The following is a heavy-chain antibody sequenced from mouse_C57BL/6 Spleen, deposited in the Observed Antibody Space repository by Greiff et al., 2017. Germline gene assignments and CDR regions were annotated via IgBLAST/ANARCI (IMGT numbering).Heavy chain of an antibody. CDR3: GRQELGYFDY. V-gene: IGHV10-1*01. D-gene: IGHD4-1*01. Sequence: EVQGVESGGGLVQPKGSLKLSCAASGFSFNTYAMNWVRQAPGKGLEWVARIRSKSNNYATYYADSVKDRFTISRDDSESMLYLQMNNLKTEDTAMYYCGRQELGYFDYWGQGTTLTVSS. CDR1: GFSFNTYA. J-gene: IGHJ2*01. CDR2: IRSKSNNYAT.